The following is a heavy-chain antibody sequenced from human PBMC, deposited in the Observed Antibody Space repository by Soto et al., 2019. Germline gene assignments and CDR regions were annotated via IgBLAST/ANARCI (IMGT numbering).Heavy chain of an antibody. V-gene: IGHV1-69*12. J-gene: IGHJ4*02. CDR2: IIPIFGTA. Sequence: QVQLVQSGAEVKKPGSSVKVSCKASVGTFSSYAISWVRQAPGQGLEWMGGIIPIFGTANYAQKFQGRVTITGDQSTSIVCKSQSILRSVETSVYYCSSSLRLGELSSADYWGQGTLVTVSS. CDR1: VGTFSSYA. CDR3: SSSLRLGELSSADY. D-gene: IGHD3-16*02.